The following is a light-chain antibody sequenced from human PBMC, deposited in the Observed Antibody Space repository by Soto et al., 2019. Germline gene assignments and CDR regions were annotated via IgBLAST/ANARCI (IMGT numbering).Light chain of an antibody. CDR3: QQYSNWPPIT. CDR2: DTS. J-gene: IGKJ5*01. V-gene: IGKV3-15*01. Sequence: ETVMTQSPATLSVSPGERATLSCRASQSVSSKLAWYQQKPGQAPRLLIYDTSTRATGIPARFSGGGSGTEFTLTISSLQSEDFAVYYCQQYSNWPPITFGQGTRLEIK. CDR1: QSVSSK.